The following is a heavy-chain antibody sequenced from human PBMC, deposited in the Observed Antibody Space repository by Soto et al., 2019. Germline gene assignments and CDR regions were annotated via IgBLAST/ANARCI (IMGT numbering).Heavy chain of an antibody. D-gene: IGHD5-18*01. CDR3: AKGQNCSYDS. Sequence: SLVKSAYKASGKTFRSQSTAYERQAPGQGLEWMGGIIPLFGTPNYAQKFQGRVTISADEVTGTAYMELSSLRSDDTVVYDCAKGQNCSYDSWGLGTL. CDR1: GKTFRSQS. V-gene: IGHV1-69*01. CDR2: IIPLFGTP. J-gene: IGHJ5*01.